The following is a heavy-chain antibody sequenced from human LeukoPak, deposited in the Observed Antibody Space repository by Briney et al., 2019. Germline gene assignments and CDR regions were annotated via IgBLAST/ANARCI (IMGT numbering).Heavy chain of an antibody. CDR1: GGSISSYY. D-gene: IGHD3-9*01. V-gene: IGHV4-59*01. Sequence: SETLSLTCTVSGGSISSYYWSWIRQPPGKGLGWVGYIYYSGSTNYNPSLKSRVTISVDTSKNQFSLKLSSVTAADTAVYYCARGRYFDWLLPVYYFDYWGQGTLVTVSS. J-gene: IGHJ4*02. CDR3: ARGRYFDWLLPVYYFDY. CDR2: IYYSGST.